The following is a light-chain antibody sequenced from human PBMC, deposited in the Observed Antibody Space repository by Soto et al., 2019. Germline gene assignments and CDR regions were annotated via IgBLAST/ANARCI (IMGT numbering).Light chain of an antibody. V-gene: IGKV3-20*01. J-gene: IGKJ3*01. CDR2: GAS. Sequence: EIVLTQSPGTLSLSPGEGATLSCRASQSVSSSYLAWYQQKPGQAPRLLIYGASSRATGIPDRFSGSASGTDFTLTISRLEPEDFAVYYCQQYGSSPPLFTFGPGTKVDIK. CDR3: QQYGSSPPLFT. CDR1: QSVSSSY.